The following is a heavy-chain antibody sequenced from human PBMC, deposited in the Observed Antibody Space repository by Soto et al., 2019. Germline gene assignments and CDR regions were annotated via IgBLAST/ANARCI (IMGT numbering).Heavy chain of an antibody. CDR1: GYTFTSYA. CDR2: INAGNGNT. V-gene: IGHV1-3*01. CDR3: ARVAAPGAALTPFDP. Sequence: ASVKVSCKASGYTFTSYAMHWVRQAPGQRLEWMGWINAGNGNTKYSQKFQGRVTITRDTSASTAYMELSSLRSEDTAVYYCARVAAPGAALTPFDPWGQGTLVTVSS. D-gene: IGHD6-6*01. J-gene: IGHJ5*02.